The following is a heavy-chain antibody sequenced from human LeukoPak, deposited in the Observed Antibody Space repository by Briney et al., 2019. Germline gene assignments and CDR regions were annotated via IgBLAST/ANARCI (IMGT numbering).Heavy chain of an antibody. J-gene: IGHJ5*02. CDR3: AKDGYSSSCRFDP. D-gene: IGHD6-13*01. CDR2: ISGSGDST. CDR1: GFTFRIYP. Sequence: GGSLRLSCAASGFTFRIYPMAWVRQAPGKGLEWVTAISGSGDSTHYADSVKGRFTISRDNSNNTLYLQMNSLRAEDTAIYYCAKDGYSSSCRFDPWGHGTLVTVSS. V-gene: IGHV3-23*01.